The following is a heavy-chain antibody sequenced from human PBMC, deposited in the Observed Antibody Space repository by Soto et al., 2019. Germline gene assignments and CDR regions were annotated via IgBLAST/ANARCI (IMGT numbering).Heavy chain of an antibody. CDR1: GFTFSTYG. D-gene: IGHD3-10*01. CDR3: AKDFKVSGSHYGTLNYYYGMDV. Sequence: GGSLRLSCAASGFTFSTYGMQWVRQAPGKGLEWVAVISYDGYLKYYVDAVRGRFTVARDNSKNTLFLEMNSLRVEDTAVYFCAKDFKVSGSHYGTLNYYYGMDVWGQGTTVTVSS. V-gene: IGHV3-30*18. CDR2: ISYDGYLK. J-gene: IGHJ6*02.